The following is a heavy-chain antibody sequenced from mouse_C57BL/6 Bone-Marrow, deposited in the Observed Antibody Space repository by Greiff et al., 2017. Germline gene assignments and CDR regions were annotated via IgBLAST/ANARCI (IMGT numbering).Heavy chain of an antibody. CDR3: ASSRAY. CDR1: GFTFSSYA. CDR2: ISDGGSYT. Sequence: EVKLVESGGGLVKPGGSLKLSCAASGFTFSSYAMSWVRQTPEKRLEWVATISDGGSYTYYPDNVKGRFTISRDNAKNSLYLQMGHLKSEDAAMYCCASSRAYWGQGSLVTVSA. V-gene: IGHV5-4*03. J-gene: IGHJ3*01.